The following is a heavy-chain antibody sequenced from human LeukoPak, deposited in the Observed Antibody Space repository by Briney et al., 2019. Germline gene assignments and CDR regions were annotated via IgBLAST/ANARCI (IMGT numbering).Heavy chain of an antibody. J-gene: IGHJ4*02. CDR2: ISGSAGST. D-gene: IGHD2-15*01. Sequence: RTGGSLRLSCAASGFTFSSYGMSWVRTQAPGKGLEWVSAISGSAGSTYYADSVKGRFTISRDNSKNTLYLQMNSLRAEDTAVYYCAKDHLYCSGGSCYGDYWGQGTLVTVSS. CDR1: GFTFSSYG. V-gene: IGHV3-23*01. CDR3: AKDHLYCSGGSCYGDY.